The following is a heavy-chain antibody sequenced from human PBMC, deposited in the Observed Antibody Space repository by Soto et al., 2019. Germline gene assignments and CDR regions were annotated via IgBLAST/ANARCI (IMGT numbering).Heavy chain of an antibody. D-gene: IGHD6-25*01. V-gene: IGHV1-18*01. Sequence: QVQLVQSGAEVKKPGASVKVSCKASGYTFANYGISWVRRAPGQGLEWMAWISAYNGNTNHAQKLQGRVTLTTHTSTITAYFELSSLRSDDTAVYYCARDDRTAGHGSYAYFDYWGQGTLVTVSS. J-gene: IGHJ4*02. CDR2: ISAYNGNT. CDR3: ARDDRTAGHGSYAYFDY. CDR1: GYTFANYG.